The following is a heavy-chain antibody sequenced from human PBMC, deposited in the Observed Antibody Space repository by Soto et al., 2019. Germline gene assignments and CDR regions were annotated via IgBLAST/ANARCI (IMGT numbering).Heavy chain of an antibody. D-gene: IGHD3-10*01. Sequence: QVQLVESGGGVVQPGRSLRLSCAASGFTFSSYGMHWGRQAPGKGLEWVAVISYDGSNKYYADSVKGRFTISGDNSKNPLYLQINSLRAEDTAVYHGAKGWGLFCGEWGQGTLVAVSS. CDR3: AKGWGLFCGE. V-gene: IGHV3-30*18. CDR1: GFTFSSYG. J-gene: IGHJ4*02. CDR2: ISYDGSNK.